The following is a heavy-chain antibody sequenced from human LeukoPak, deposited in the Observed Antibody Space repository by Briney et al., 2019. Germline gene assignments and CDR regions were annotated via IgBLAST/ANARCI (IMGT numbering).Heavy chain of an antibody. Sequence: SETLSLTCAVYGGSFRGYYWSWIRQPPGKGLEWIGEINHSGSTNCNPSLKSRVTISVDTSKNQFSLKLSSVTAADTAVYYCARVVGSITMVRGVIITIRWFDPWGQGTLVTVSS. D-gene: IGHD3-10*01. V-gene: IGHV4-34*01. J-gene: IGHJ5*02. CDR2: INHSGST. CDR3: ARVVGSITMVRGVIITIRWFDP. CDR1: GGSFRGYY.